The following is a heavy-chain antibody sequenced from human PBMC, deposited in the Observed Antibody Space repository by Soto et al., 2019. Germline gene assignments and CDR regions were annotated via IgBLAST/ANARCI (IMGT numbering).Heavy chain of an antibody. V-gene: IGHV3-23*01. J-gene: IGHJ4*02. CDR3: GKGPGRIVVVLDATFDWYCDY. CDR2: ISGSGGST. D-gene: IGHD2-15*01. Sequence: EVQLLESGGGLVQPGGSLRLSCAASGFTFSSYAMSWVRQAPGKGLEWVSAISGSGGSTYDADSVQGRFTISRDNSKNTVYLPMSGVVAEDTAVYYCGKGPGRIVVVLDATFDWYCDYWCQGTLITVSS. CDR1: GFTFSSYA.